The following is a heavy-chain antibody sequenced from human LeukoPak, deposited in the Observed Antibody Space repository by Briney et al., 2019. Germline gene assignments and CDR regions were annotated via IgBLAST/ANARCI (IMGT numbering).Heavy chain of an antibody. D-gene: IGHD3-22*01. CDR3: ARGNYYDSSGYSYFYYFDY. J-gene: IGHJ4*02. Sequence: GSLRLSCAASGFTFSSYALSWVRQPPGKGLEWIGSIYYSGSTNYNPSLKSRVTISVDTSKNQFSLKLSSVTAADTAVYYCARGNYYDSSGYSYFYYFDYWGQGTLVTVSS. V-gene: IGHV4-34*01. CDR1: GFTFSSYA. CDR2: IYYSGST.